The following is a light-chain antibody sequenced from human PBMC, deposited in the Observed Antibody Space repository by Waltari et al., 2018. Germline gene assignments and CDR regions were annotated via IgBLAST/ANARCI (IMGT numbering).Light chain of an antibody. CDR2: YDS. V-gene: IGLV3-21*01. CDR3: QVWDSSSDHHVV. CDR1: NIGDKS. Sequence: SYVMTQTPSLSVAPGKTARITCGGKNIGDKSVQWYQQKPGHAPILVIYYDSDRPSDIPVRFSGSNSGNRATLTISRVEAGDEADYYCQVWDSSSDHHVVFGGGTKLTVL. J-gene: IGLJ2*01.